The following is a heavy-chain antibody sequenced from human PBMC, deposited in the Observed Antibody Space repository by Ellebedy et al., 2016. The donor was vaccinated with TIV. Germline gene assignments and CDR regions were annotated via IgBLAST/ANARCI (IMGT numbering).Heavy chain of an antibody. Sequence: PGGSLRLSCAASGFTFSSYAMSWVRQAPGKGLEWVSAISGSGGSTYYADSVKGRFTISRDNSKNTLYLQMNSLRAEDTAVYYCAKLYGIAVAGTTLDYWGQGTLVTVSS. J-gene: IGHJ4*02. CDR2: ISGSGGST. V-gene: IGHV3-23*01. D-gene: IGHD6-19*01. CDR3: AKLYGIAVAGTTLDY. CDR1: GFTFSSYA.